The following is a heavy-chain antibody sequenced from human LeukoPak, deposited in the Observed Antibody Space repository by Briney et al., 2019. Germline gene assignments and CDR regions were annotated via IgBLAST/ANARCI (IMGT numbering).Heavy chain of an antibody. V-gene: IGHV4-59*08. J-gene: IGHJ4*02. CDR3: ARHAAGYSSSWIDY. D-gene: IGHD6-13*01. Sequence: PSETLSLTCTVSGGSISSYYWSWIRQPPGKGLEWIGYIYYSGGTNYNPSLKSRVTISVDTSKNQSSLKLSSVTAADTAVYYCARHAAGYSSSWIDYWGQGTLVTVSS. CDR1: GGSISSYY. CDR2: IYYSGGT.